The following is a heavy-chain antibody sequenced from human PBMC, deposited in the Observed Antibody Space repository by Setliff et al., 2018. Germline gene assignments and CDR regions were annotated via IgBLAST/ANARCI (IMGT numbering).Heavy chain of an antibody. CDR1: GYTFTGYY. CDR3: ARGYRGYYNFWSGSQGANWFDP. J-gene: IGHJ5*02. CDR2: IIPIFGTA. V-gene: IGHV1-69*13. D-gene: IGHD3-3*01. Sequence: SVKVSCKASGYTFTGYYMHWVRQAPGQGLEWMGGIIPIFGTANYAQKFQGRVTITADESTSTAYMELSSLRSEDTAVYYCARGYRGYYNFWSGSQGANWFDPWGQGTLVTV.